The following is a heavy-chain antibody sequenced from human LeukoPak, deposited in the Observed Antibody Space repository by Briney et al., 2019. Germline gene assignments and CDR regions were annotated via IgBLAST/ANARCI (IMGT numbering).Heavy chain of an antibody. D-gene: IGHD3-10*01. J-gene: IGHJ5*02. V-gene: IGHV1-18*01. CDR2: ISGYNGNT. Sequence: GASVTVSCKASGYTFTNYGISWVRQAPGQGLEWMGWISGYNGNTNYAQKLQGRVTMTTDTSTSTAYMELRSLISDDTAVYYCARPNYPGGSGSYGGPNWFDPWGQGTLVTVSS. CDR1: GYTFTNYG. CDR3: ARPNYPGGSGSYGGPNWFDP.